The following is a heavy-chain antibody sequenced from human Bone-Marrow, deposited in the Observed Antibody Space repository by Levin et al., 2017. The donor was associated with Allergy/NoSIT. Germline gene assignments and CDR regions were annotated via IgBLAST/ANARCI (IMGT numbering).Heavy chain of an antibody. Sequence: PGGSLRLSCSASGFIFSDYYMSWIRQAPGKGLEWISYIGNSGSTIYYAESVRGRFAVSRDNTRNTLYLHMNSLAAEDTAVYYCARDGGLIDYWGQGTLVTVSS. D-gene: IGHD3-16*01. V-gene: IGHV3-11*01. CDR3: ARDGGLIDY. CDR2: IGNSGSTI. J-gene: IGHJ4*02. CDR1: GFIFSDYY.